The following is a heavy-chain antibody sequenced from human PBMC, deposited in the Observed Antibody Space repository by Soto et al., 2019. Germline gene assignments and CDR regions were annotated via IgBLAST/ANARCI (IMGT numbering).Heavy chain of an antibody. D-gene: IGHD5-18*01. V-gene: IGHV4-4*02. Sequence: PSETLPLTCAVSGGSRSNSNWWSWVRHPPGKGLDWIGNIYHSGSTNYNPSLKSRVTIPIDKSNNQFSLKLSSVTAPDTSVYYCARVGPNYCYFAFDYWGQGPMVTVSS. CDR2: IYHSGST. J-gene: IGHJ4*02. CDR1: GGSRSNSNW. CDR3: ARVGPNYCYFAFDY.